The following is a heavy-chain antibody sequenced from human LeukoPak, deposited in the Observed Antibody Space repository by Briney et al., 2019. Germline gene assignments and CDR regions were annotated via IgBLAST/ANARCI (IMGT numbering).Heavy chain of an antibody. CDR2: MKQDGSEK. D-gene: IGHD6-19*01. Sequence: GGSLRLSCVGSGFMFSNYWMTWVRQASGKGLEWVANMKQDGSEKSYVDSVKGRFTISRDNARNSLYLQMNSLRVEDTAVYYCARSIGWYPEVWGQGTLVTVSS. CDR3: ARSIGWYPEV. V-gene: IGHV3-7*01. J-gene: IGHJ4*02. CDR1: GFMFSNYW.